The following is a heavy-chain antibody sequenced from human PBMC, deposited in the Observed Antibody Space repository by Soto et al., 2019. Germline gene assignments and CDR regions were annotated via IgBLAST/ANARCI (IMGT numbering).Heavy chain of an antibody. V-gene: IGHV3-30*18. D-gene: IGHD2-21*01. Sequence: QVQLVESGGGVVQPGRSLRLSCAASGFIFSIYGMHWVRQAPGKGLEWVAVVSYDGSNTYYGDSVKGRFTISRDNSKNTVYLQMNSLRAEDTAVYYCAKAAVIAPAREFDYWGQGTLVTVSS. CDR2: VSYDGSNT. CDR1: GFIFSIYG. CDR3: AKAAVIAPAREFDY. J-gene: IGHJ4*02.